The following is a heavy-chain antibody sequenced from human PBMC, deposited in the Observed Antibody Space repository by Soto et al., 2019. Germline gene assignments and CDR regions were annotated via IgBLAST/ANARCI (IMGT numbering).Heavy chain of an antibody. CDR1: GYTFTSYA. D-gene: IGHD6-13*01. J-gene: IGHJ4*02. Sequence: GASVKVSCKASGYTFTSYAIKWVRQATGQGLEWMGWISAYNGNTNYAQKLQGRVTMTTDTSTSTAYMELRSLRSDDTAVYYCAGSGYSSSWYDYWGQGTLVTVSS. CDR3: AGSGYSSSWYDY. V-gene: IGHV1-18*01. CDR2: ISAYNGNT.